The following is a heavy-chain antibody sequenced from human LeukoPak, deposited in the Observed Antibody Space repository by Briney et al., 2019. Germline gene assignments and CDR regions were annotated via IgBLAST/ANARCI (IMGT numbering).Heavy chain of an antibody. V-gene: IGHV4-34*01. J-gene: IGHJ4*02. Sequence: SETLSLTCAVYGGSFSGYYWSWIRQPPGKGLEWIGEINHSGSTNYNPSLKSRVTISVDTSKNQFSLKLSSVTAADTAVYYCARGPMDTAELGYWGQGTLVTVSS. CDR2: INHSGST. D-gene: IGHD5-18*01. CDR1: GGSFSGYY. CDR3: ARGPMDTAELGY.